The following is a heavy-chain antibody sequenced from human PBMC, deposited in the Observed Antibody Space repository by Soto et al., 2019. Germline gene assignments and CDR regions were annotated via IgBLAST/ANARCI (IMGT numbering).Heavy chain of an antibody. V-gene: IGHV1-69*02. CDR3: AGPYDSSVYYHTNDAFDI. CDR2: IIPILGIA. J-gene: IGHJ3*02. Sequence: GASVKVSCKASGGTFSSYTISWVRQAPGQGLEWMGRIIPILGIANYAQKFQGRVTITADKSTSTAYMELSSLRSEDTAVYYCAGPYDSSVYYHTNDAFDIWGQGTMVTVSS. CDR1: GGTFSSYT. D-gene: IGHD3-22*01.